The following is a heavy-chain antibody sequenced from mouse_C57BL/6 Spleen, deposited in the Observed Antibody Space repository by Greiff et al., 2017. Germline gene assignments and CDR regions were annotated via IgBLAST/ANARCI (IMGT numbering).Heavy chain of an antibody. V-gene: IGHV1-26*01. J-gene: IGHJ4*01. CDR1: GYTFTDYY. CDR3: ARGSAGKGYYAMDY. Sequence: EVQLQQSGPELVKPGASVKISCKASGYTFTDYYMNWVKQSHGKSLEWIGDINPNNGGTNYNQKFKGKATLTVDKTSSTAYIELRSLTSEDAAVYYCARGSAGKGYYAMDYWGQGTSVTVSS. D-gene: IGHD4-1*01. CDR2: INPNNGGT.